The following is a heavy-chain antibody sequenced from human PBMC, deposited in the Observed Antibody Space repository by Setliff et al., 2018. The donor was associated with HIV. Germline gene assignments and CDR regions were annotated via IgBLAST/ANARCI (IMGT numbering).Heavy chain of an antibody. Sequence: SETLSLTCTVSGASISSYYWSWIRQPPGKGLEWIGYIYSSGSTNYNPSLKSRVTISVDTSKNQFPLKLSSVTAPDTAVYYCARSDYSYAADSMKGRFTISRDNSKNTLYLQMTDLRAEDTAIYYCAPIRDGYNYFFDHWGQGTLVTVSS. J-gene: IGHJ4*02. CDR3: ARSDYSYAADSMKGRFTISRDNSKNTLYLQMTDLRAEDTAIYYCAPIRDGYNYFFDH. V-gene: IGHV4-59*01. CDR2: IYSSGST. CDR1: GASISSYY. D-gene: IGHD3-16*01.